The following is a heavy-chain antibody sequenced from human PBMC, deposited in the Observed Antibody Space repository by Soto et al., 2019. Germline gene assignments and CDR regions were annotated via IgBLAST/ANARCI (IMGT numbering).Heavy chain of an antibody. J-gene: IGHJ4*02. CDR1: GYSFTDYG. CDR2: ISTYNGNT. CDR3: ARRATVTTFDY. Sequence: QVQLVHSGDEVKKPGASVKVSCKASGYSFTDYGINWVRQAPGHGLEWMGWISTYNGNTNYAQNFQGRVTMTTDTSTSTAYMDLRSLRSDDTAVYYCARRATVTTFDYWVQGTLVNVSS. V-gene: IGHV1-18*01. D-gene: IGHD4-17*01.